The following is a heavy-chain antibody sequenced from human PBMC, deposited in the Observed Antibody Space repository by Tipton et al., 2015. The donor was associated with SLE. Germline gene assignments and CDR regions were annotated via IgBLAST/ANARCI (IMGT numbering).Heavy chain of an antibody. Sequence: TLSLTCTVSGGSISSGSYYWSWIRQPAGKGLEWIGRIYISGSISFNPSLKSRVTMSVDTSKNQFSLKLSSVTAADTAVYYCASARDHWLVYDYWGQGTLVNVSS. J-gene: IGHJ4*02. V-gene: IGHV4-61*02. CDR1: GGSISSGSYY. CDR2: IYISGSI. D-gene: IGHD6-19*01. CDR3: ASARDHWLVYDY.